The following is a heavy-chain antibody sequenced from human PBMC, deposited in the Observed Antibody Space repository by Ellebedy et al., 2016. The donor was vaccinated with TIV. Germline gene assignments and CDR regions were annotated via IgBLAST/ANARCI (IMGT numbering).Heavy chain of an antibody. Sequence: GESLKISXAASGFTFSSYWMTWVRQAPGKGLEWVANIKQDGSEKYYGDSVKGRFTISRDNAKNSLFLQMNSLRAEDTAVYYCVRPIGTDGSNYWGQGTLVTVSS. CDR1: GFTFSSYW. CDR2: IKQDGSEK. J-gene: IGHJ4*02. V-gene: IGHV3-7*04. CDR3: VRPIGTDGSNY. D-gene: IGHD5-24*01.